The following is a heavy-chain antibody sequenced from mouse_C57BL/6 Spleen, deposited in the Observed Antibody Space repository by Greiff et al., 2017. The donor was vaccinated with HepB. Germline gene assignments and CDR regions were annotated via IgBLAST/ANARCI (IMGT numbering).Heavy chain of an antibody. CDR1: GFTFSDYG. D-gene: IGHD2-4*01. CDR2: ISSGSSTI. V-gene: IGHV5-17*01. Sequence: EVQLVESGGGLVKPGGSLKLSCAASGFTFSDYGMHWVRQAPEKGLEWVAYISSGSSTIYYADTVKGRFTISRDNAKNTLFLQMTSRRSEDTAMYYCAMDYDYDSFAYWGQGTLVTVSA. J-gene: IGHJ3*01. CDR3: AMDYDYDSFAY.